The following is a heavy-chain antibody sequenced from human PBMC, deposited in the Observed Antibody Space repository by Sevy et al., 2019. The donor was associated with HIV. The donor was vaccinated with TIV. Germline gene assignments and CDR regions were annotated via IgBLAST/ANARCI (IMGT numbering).Heavy chain of an antibody. CDR3: AKDGGDGYNSFDY. Sequence: GGSLRLSCAASGFTFSSYAMHWVRQAPGKGLEWVAVISYDGSNKYYADSVKGRFTISRDNSKNTLYLQMNSLRAEDTAVYYCAKDGGDGYNSFDYWGQGTLVTVSS. J-gene: IGHJ4*02. D-gene: IGHD5-12*01. V-gene: IGHV3-30-3*01. CDR1: GFTFSSYA. CDR2: ISYDGSNK.